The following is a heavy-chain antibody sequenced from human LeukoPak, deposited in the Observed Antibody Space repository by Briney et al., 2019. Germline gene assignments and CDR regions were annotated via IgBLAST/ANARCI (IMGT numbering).Heavy chain of an antibody. V-gene: IGHV4-4*07. Sequence: SETLSLTCTVSGGSISSYYWSWIRQPAGKGLEWIGRIYTSGSTNYNPSLKSRVTMSVDTSKNQFSLKLSSVTAADTAVSYCARGTGLLWFGEGENWFDPWGQGTLVTVSS. D-gene: IGHD3-10*01. J-gene: IGHJ5*02. CDR1: GGSISSYY. CDR3: ARGTGLLWFGEGENWFDP. CDR2: IYTSGST.